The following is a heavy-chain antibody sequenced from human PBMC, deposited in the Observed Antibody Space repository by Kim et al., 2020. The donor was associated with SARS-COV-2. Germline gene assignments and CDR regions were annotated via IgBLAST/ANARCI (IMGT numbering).Heavy chain of an antibody. D-gene: IGHD1-1*01. CDR1: GFTFGDYA. V-gene: IGHV3-9*01. CDR2: ISWNSGSI. Sequence: SLRLSCAASGFTFGDYAMHWVRQAPGKGLEWVSGISWNSGSIGYADSVKGRFTISRDNAKNSLYLQMNRLRAEDTAWYYCAKAHGAAGTEEGYYFDYWGQGTLVTVSS. J-gene: IGHJ4*02. CDR3: AKAHGAAGTEEGYYFDY.